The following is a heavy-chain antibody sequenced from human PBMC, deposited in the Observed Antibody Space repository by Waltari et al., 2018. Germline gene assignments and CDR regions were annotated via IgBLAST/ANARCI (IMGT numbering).Heavy chain of an antibody. D-gene: IGHD3-9*01. Sequence: QVQLQESGPGLVKPSETLSLTCTVSGGSISSYYWSWIRQPPGKGLEWIGYIYYSGSTTYNPPPKSRVTISVDTSKNPFSLKLGSVTAADTAVYYCPSILRDYDILTGRGAFDIWGQGTMVTVSS. V-gene: IGHV4-59*01. CDR2: IYYSGST. J-gene: IGHJ3*02. CDR1: GGSISSYY. CDR3: PSILRDYDILTGRGAFDI.